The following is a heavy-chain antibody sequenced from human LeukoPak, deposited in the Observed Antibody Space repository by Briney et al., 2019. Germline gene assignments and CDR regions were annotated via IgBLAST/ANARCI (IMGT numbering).Heavy chain of an antibody. CDR1: GYRFTNYW. CDR2: IYPGDSET. D-gene: IGHD1-26*01. Sequence: NLGESLKISCKGSGYRFTNYWIGWVRQIPGKGLEWMGIIYPGDSETRYSPSFQGQVTISADKSITTAYLQWSSLKASDTAMYYCARRRDLYSGSYYPFDYWGQGTLVTVSS. V-gene: IGHV5-51*01. J-gene: IGHJ4*02. CDR3: ARRRDLYSGSYYPFDY.